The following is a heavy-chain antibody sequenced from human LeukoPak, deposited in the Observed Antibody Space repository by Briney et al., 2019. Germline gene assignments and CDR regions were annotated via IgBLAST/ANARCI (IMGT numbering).Heavy chain of an antibody. CDR1: GFTFSNYA. J-gene: IGHJ4*02. CDR3: AKGNSGYYFDY. V-gene: IGHV3-23*01. CDR2: TSGSGEYT. Sequence: GGSLRLSCAASGFTFSNYAMSWVRQAPGKGLEWVSATSGSGEYTYYADSVRGRFTISRDNSKNTLYLQMSSLRAEDTALYYCAKGNSGYYFDYWGQGSLVAVSS. D-gene: IGHD3-22*01.